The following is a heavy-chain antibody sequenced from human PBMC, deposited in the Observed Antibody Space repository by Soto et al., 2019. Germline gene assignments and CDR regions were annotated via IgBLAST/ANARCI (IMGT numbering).Heavy chain of an antibody. V-gene: IGHV4-59*11. Sequence: PSETLSLTCTVSGGSINGHYWIWIRQSPGKGLEWIGYIFYTGSTNYSPSLKSRVTLSVDTSKNQFSLRLSSVTAADTAVYYCARVGSSGWSPDYWGQGTLVTVSS. CDR2: IFYTGST. J-gene: IGHJ4*02. CDR3: ARVGSSGWSPDY. CDR1: GGSINGHY. D-gene: IGHD6-19*01.